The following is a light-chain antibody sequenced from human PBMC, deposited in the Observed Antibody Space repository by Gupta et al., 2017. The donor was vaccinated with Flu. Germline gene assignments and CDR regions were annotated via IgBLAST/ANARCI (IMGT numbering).Light chain of an antibody. CDR2: GAS. CDR1: QSVSSN. V-gene: IGKV3-15*01. J-gene: IGKJ2*01. CDR3: QQYNNWPYT. Sequence: GERATLSCRASQSVSSNLAWYQQKPGQAPRLLIYGASTRATGIPARFSGSGSGTEFTLTISSLQSEDFAVYYCQQYNNWPYTFGQATKLEIK.